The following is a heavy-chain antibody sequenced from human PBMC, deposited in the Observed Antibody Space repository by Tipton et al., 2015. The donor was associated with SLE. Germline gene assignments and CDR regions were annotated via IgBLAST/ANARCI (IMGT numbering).Heavy chain of an antibody. J-gene: IGHJ4*02. D-gene: IGHD1-26*01. Sequence: SLRLSCAASGFTFSSYGMHWVRQAPGKGLEWVAVISYDGSNKYFADSVKGRFTISRDNSKNTLYLQMNSLRAEDTAVYYCAKDPSGSYYRDYFDNWGQGTLVTVSS. CDR1: GFTFSSYG. CDR3: AKDPSGSYYRDYFDN. CDR2: ISYDGSNK. V-gene: IGHV3-30*18.